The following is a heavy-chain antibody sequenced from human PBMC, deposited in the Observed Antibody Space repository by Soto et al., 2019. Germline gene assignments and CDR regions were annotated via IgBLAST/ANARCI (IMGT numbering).Heavy chain of an antibody. Sequence: GASVKVSCKASGYTFTSYYMHWVRQAPGQGLEWMGIINPSGGSTSYAQKFQGRVTMTRDTFTSTVFMELSSLRSEDTGIYYCARDSPIGSVFSGYEAIDLWGQGTQVTVSS. V-gene: IGHV1-46*01. CDR1: GYTFTSYY. J-gene: IGHJ4*02. D-gene: IGHD5-12*01. CDR3: ARDSPIGSVFSGYEAIDL. CDR2: INPSGGST.